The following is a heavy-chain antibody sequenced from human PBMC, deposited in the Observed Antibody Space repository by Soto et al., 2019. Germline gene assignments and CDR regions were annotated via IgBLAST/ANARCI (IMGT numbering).Heavy chain of an antibody. CDR2: IKHDGTER. CDR1: GITTSTYW. CDR3: VTGDHADY. V-gene: IGHV3-7*03. J-gene: IGHJ4*02. D-gene: IGHD3-10*01. Sequence: LRLSCAASGITTSTYWMGWFRQAPGRGLDWVATIKHDGTERYYMDSLKGRFTISRDNAINSLYLQMSSLRAEDTAVYFCVTGDHADYWGQGTLVTVSS.